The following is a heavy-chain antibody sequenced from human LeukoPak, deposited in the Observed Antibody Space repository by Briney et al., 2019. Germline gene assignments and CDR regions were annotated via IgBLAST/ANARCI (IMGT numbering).Heavy chain of an antibody. Sequence: ASEKVSCKASGYTFTSYGISWVRQAPGQGLEWMGWISAYNGNTNYAQKLQGRVTMTTDTSTSTAYMELRSLRSDDTAVYYCARVLLRYFGWFASYYGMDVWGQGTTVTVSS. CDR2: ISAYNGNT. J-gene: IGHJ6*02. CDR1: GYTFTSYG. CDR3: ARVLLRYFGWFASYYGMDV. V-gene: IGHV1-18*01. D-gene: IGHD3-9*01.